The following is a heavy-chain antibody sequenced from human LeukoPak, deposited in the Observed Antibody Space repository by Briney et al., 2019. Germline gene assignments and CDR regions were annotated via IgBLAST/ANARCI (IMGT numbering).Heavy chain of an antibody. Sequence: ASVKVSCKASGYTFTTYYMHWVRQAPGQGLEWMGRINPNSGGTNYAQKFQGRVTMTRDTSISTAYMELSRLRSDDTAVYYCARAEIETYYYDSSGYPIDYWGQGTLVTVSS. CDR2: INPNSGGT. V-gene: IGHV1-2*06. D-gene: IGHD3-22*01. J-gene: IGHJ4*02. CDR1: GYTFTTYY. CDR3: ARAEIETYYYDSSGYPIDY.